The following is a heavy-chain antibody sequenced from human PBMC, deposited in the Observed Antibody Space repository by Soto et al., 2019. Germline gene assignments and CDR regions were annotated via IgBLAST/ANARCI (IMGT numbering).Heavy chain of an antibody. CDR3: AKDPPLRFWEWPLDAFDT. D-gene: IGHD3-3*01. J-gene: IGHJ3*02. Sequence: GGSLRLSCAASGFTFSSYAMSWVRQAPGKGLEWVSAISGSGGSTYYADSVKGRFTISRDNSKNTLYLQMNSLRAEDTAVYYWAKDPPLRFWEWPLDAFDTWGQGTMVTVSS. V-gene: IGHV3-23*01. CDR2: ISGSGGST. CDR1: GFTFSSYA.